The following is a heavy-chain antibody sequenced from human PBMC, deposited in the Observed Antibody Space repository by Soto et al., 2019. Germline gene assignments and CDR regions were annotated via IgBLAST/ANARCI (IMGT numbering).Heavy chain of an antibody. J-gene: IGHJ6*02. V-gene: IGHV1-46*01. D-gene: IGHD3-9*01. CDR2: INPSGGST. Sequence: GASVKVSCKASGYTFTSYYMHWVRQAPGQGPEWMGIINPSGGSTSYAQKFQGRVTMTRDTSTSTVYMELSSLRSEDTAVYYCARDQHTYDILTGPYYYYYYGMDVWGQGTTVTVSS. CDR3: ARDQHTYDILTGPYYYYYYGMDV. CDR1: GYTFTSYY.